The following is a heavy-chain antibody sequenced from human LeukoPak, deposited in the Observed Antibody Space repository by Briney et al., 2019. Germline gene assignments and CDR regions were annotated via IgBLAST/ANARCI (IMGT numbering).Heavy chain of an antibody. Sequence: ASVKVSCKASGYTFTGYYMHWVRQAPGQGLEWMGWINPNSGGTNYAQKFQGRVTMTRDTSISTAYMEVSSLKSDDTAVFYCARGRDGYNSFDFWGQGTLVTVST. V-gene: IGHV1-2*02. CDR3: ARGRDGYNSFDF. D-gene: IGHD5-24*01. J-gene: IGHJ4*02. CDR2: INPNSGGT. CDR1: GYTFTGYY.